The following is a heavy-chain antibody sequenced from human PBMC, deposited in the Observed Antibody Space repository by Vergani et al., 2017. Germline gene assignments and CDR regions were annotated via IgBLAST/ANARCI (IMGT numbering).Heavy chain of an antibody. V-gene: IGHV3-30*03. J-gene: IGHJ6*03. D-gene: IGHD1-1*01. CDR3: ARDFLTRVTTLDYFYMGL. CDR2: ISYDGNKK. Sequence: QVQLVESGGGEVQPGRSLRLSCSAAGFPFSDYGVHWVRQAPGKGLEWVSVISYDGNKKNYADSVKGRFTISRDNFKNTLYLEMNALRAEDTAVYYCARDFLTRVTTLDYFYMGLWVKGTTVTVSS. CDR1: GFPFSDYG.